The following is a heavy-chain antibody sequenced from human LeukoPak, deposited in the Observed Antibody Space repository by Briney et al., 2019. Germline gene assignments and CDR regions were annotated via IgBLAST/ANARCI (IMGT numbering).Heavy chain of an antibody. D-gene: IGHD2-15*01. V-gene: IGHV4-61*02. J-gene: IGHJ6*03. CDR2: IYTSGST. Sequence: SETLSLTCTVSGGSISSGSYYWSWIRQPAGKGLEWIGRIYTSGSTNYNPSLKSRVTISVDTSKNQFSLKLSSVTAADTAVYYCARGYCSGGSCYPAYYYYYYMDVWGKGTTVTISS. CDR1: GGSISSGSYY. CDR3: ARGYCSGGSCYPAYYYYYYMDV.